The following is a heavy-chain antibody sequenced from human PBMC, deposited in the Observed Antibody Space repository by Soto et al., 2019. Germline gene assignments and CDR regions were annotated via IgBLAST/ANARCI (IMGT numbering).Heavy chain of an antibody. CDR3: ANQIVATNEQGDRAFDI. CDR2: IIPIFGTA. V-gene: IGHV1-69*13. J-gene: IGHJ3*02. D-gene: IGHD5-12*01. CDR1: GGTFSSYA. Sequence: GASVKVSCKASGGTFSSYAISWVRQAPGQGLEWMGGIIPIFGTANYAQKFQGRVTITADESTSTAYMELSSLRSEDTAVYYCANQIVATNEQGDRAFDILGQGTMVTVSS.